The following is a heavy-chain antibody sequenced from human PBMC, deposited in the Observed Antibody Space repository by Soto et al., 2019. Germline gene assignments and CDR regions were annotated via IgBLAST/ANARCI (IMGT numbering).Heavy chain of an antibody. CDR1: GFTFSAYA. CDR3: AKEKAVTGARAFDY. Sequence: EVQLLESGGGLVQPGGSLRLSCAASGFTFSAYAMSWVRQAPGKGLEWVSAISGSGGSTYYADSVKGRFTISRDNSKNALYLQMNSLRAEDKAVYYGAKEKAVTGARAFDYWGQGTLVTVSS. J-gene: IGHJ4*02. V-gene: IGHV3-23*01. D-gene: IGHD6-19*01. CDR2: ISGSGGST.